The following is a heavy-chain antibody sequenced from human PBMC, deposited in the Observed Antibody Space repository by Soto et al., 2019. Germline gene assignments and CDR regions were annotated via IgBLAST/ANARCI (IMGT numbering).Heavy chain of an antibody. CDR3: ARGLAVAGDYFDY. V-gene: IGHV4-34*01. D-gene: IGHD6-19*01. CDR1: GGSFSGYY. Sequence: QVQLQQWGAGLLKPSETLSLTCAVYGGSFSGYYWSWIRQPPGKGLEWIGEINHSGSTNYNPSLKSRVTISVATSKNQFSLKLSSVTAADTAVYYCARGLAVAGDYFDYWGQGTLVTVSS. J-gene: IGHJ4*02. CDR2: INHSGST.